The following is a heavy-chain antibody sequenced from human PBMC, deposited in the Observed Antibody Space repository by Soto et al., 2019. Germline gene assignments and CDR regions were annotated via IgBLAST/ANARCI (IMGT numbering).Heavy chain of an antibody. V-gene: IGHV3-66*01. CDR2: ISSGRNT. D-gene: IGHD1-26*01. CDR1: GVAVSSKN. J-gene: IGHJ4*02. Sequence: GVSLGLSCAASGVAVSSKNMSCVRHPLGKGLQWVSVISSGRNTYYADSVKGRFTISRDTTKNTMHLQMNSLRAEDTAVYYCARASGSRPFDYWGQGALVT. CDR3: ARASGSRPFDY.